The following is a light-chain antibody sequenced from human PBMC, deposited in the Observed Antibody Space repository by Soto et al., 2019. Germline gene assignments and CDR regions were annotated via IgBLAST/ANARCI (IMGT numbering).Light chain of an antibody. CDR1: QFITIH. Sequence: DIQLTQSPSFLSASVGDRVTITCRASQFITIHLAWYQQKPGKAPKLLIYAASTLQSGVPSMFSGSESGTEFSLTISSLQPEYFAAYYCQQINTYPYTFGQGTTLEIK. CDR2: AAS. V-gene: IGKV1-9*01. J-gene: IGKJ2*01. CDR3: QQINTYPYT.